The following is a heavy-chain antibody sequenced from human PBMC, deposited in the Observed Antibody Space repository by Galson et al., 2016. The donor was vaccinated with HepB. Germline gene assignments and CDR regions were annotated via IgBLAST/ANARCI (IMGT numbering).Heavy chain of an antibody. Sequence: SLRLSCAGSGFTFSTYAMGWVRQAPGKGLMWVSVISRNGDNTYYADSVKGRFTISRDNSKNTLYLQMNSLRVEDTAKYFCASFEVSWRFFQHWGQGTLVTVSS. D-gene: IGHD3-3*01. CDR1: GFTFSTYA. J-gene: IGHJ1*01. CDR3: ASFEVSWRFFQH. CDR2: ISRNGDNT. V-gene: IGHV3-23*01.